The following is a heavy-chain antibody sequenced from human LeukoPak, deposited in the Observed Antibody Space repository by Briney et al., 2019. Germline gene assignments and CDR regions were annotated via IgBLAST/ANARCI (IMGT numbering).Heavy chain of an antibody. CDR2: ISWNSGSI. V-gene: IGHV3-9*01. J-gene: IGHJ4*02. CDR1: GFTFYDCA. Sequence: GGSLRLSCAASGFTFYDCAMHWVRQAPGKGLEWVSGISWNSGSIGYADSVKGRFTISRDNAKNSLYLQMNSLRAEDTALYYCAKDKGYDILTGFDYWGQGTLVTVSS. CDR3: AKDKGYDILTGFDY. D-gene: IGHD3-9*01.